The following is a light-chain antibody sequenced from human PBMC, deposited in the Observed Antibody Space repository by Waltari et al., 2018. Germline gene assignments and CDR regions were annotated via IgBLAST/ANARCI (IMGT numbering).Light chain of an antibody. CDR3: QQYYNTPYT. CDR2: WAS. V-gene: IGKV4-1*01. CDR1: PSLLFKSNNKNH. J-gene: IGKJ2*01. Sequence: DIAMTQSPDSLAVSLGDRATIRCGSSPSLLFKSNNKNHLAWYQLKSGQPPKLLIYWASTRESGVPDRFSGSGSGTDFTLTISSLQAEDVALYYCQQYYNTPYTFGRGTKLEIK.